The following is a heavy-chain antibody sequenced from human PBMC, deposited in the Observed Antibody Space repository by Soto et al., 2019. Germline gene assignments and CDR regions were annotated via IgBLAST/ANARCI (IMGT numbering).Heavy chain of an antibody. V-gene: IGHV3-74*01. CDR1: GFTLSSRW. D-gene: IGHD2-15*01. CDR3: ARDQDTYGQAVFDS. Sequence: GGSLRLSCAASGFTLSSRWMHWVRQAPGKGLVWVSRIKTDGTSTSYADSVKGRFTISRDNAKNTLYLQMNSLRAEDTAMYYCARDQDTYGQAVFDSWGQGTPVTVSS. CDR2: IKTDGTST. J-gene: IGHJ4*02.